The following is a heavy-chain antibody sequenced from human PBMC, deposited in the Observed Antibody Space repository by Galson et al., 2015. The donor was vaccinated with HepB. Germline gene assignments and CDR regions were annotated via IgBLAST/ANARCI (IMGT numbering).Heavy chain of an antibody. Sequence: SLRLSCAASGFNFGDYYMSWIRQAPGKGPEWVSYISSSGKTSYYADSVKGRCTISRDNTKNSLYVQMDSLRAEDTAVYFCARLKISYFENNGYHFDYWGQGALVTVSS. J-gene: IGHJ4*02. CDR2: ISSSGKTS. V-gene: IGHV3-11*01. D-gene: IGHD3-22*01. CDR3: ARLKISYFENNGYHFDY. CDR1: GFNFGDYY.